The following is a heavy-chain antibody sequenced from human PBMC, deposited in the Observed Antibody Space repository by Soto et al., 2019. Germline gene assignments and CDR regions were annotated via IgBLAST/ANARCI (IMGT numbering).Heavy chain of an antibody. V-gene: IGHV4-4*02. D-gene: IGHD4-17*01. Sequence: QVQLQESGPGLVKPSGTLSLTCAVSGGSISSSNWWSWVRQPPGQGLEWIGEIYHSGSTHYNPSLKSRVTISVDKSKNQVSLKLSSVTAADTAVYYCARISMTTVTTGGMDVWGQGTTVTVSS. CDR1: GGSISSSNW. CDR2: IYHSGST. CDR3: ARISMTTVTTGGMDV. J-gene: IGHJ6*02.